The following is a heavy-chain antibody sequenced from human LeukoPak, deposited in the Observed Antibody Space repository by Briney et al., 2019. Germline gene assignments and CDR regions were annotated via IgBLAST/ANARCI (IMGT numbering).Heavy chain of an antibody. J-gene: IGHJ4*02. CDR3: AREGLKTGRNKANFDY. CDR1: GFTFSSYA. CDR2: ISYDGSNK. V-gene: IGHV3-30*04. Sequence: QPGGSLRLSCAASGFTFSSYAMHWVRQAPGKGLGWVAVISYDGSNKYYADSVKGRFTISRDNSKNTLYLQMNSLRAEDTAVYYCAREGLKTGRNKANFDYWGQGTLVTVSS. D-gene: IGHD2-15*01.